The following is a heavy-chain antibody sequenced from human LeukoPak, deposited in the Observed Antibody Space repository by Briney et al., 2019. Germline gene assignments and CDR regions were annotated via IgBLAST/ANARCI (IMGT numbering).Heavy chain of an antibody. Sequence: SETLSLTCTVSGGSVSCGSYYWSWIRQPPGKGLEWIGYIYYSGSTNYNPSLKSRVTISVDTSKNQFSLKLSSVTAADTAVYYCASRDNGSGVVPDYWGQGTLVTVSS. CDR1: GGSVSCGSYY. J-gene: IGHJ4*02. CDR2: IYYSGST. D-gene: IGHD3-10*01. CDR3: ASRDNGSGVVPDY. V-gene: IGHV4-61*01.